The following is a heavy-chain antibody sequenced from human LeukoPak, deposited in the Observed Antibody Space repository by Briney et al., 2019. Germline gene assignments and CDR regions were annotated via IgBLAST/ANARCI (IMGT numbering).Heavy chain of an antibody. D-gene: IGHD3-3*01. V-gene: IGHV3-66*01. CDR2: IYSGGST. J-gene: IGHJ3*02. CDR3: ARDRLFAIYSKGSHDAFDI. Sequence: QSGGSLRLSCTVSGFTFGDYAMNWVRQAPGKGLEWVSLIYSGGSTYSADSVKGRFTISRDNSKNTLYLQMNSLRAEDTAVYYCARDRLFAIYSKGSHDAFDIWDQGTMVTVSS. CDR1: GFTFGDYA.